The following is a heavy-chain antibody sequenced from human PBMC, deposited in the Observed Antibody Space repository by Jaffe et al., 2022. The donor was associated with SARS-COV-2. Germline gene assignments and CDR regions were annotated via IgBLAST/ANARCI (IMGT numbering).Heavy chain of an antibody. D-gene: IGHD3-22*01. V-gene: IGHV4-34*01. Sequence: QVQLQQWGAGLLKPSETLSLTCAVYGGSFSGYYWSWIRQPPGKGLEWIGEINHSGSTNYNPSLKSRVTISVDTSKNQFSLKLSSVTAADTAVYYCARGAPTMIVVPPQLPYYYYYMDVWGKGTTVTVSS. CDR3: ARGAPTMIVVPPQLPYYYYYMDV. CDR2: INHSGST. J-gene: IGHJ6*03. CDR1: GGSFSGYY.